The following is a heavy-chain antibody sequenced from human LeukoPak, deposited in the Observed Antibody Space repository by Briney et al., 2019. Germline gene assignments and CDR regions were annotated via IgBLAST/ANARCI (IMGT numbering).Heavy chain of an antibody. J-gene: IGHJ4*02. D-gene: IGHD4-17*01. CDR2: IQEDGSKK. Sequence: GGSLRLSCAASKFSFGSFWMTWVRQAPGRGLEWVANIQEDGSKKYYLDSVKGRFTISRDNAKNSLYLQMNSLRAEDTAVYYCARVVYGDYGGYFDYWGQGTLVTVSS. V-gene: IGHV3-7*02. CDR1: KFSFGSFW. CDR3: ARVVYGDYGGYFDY.